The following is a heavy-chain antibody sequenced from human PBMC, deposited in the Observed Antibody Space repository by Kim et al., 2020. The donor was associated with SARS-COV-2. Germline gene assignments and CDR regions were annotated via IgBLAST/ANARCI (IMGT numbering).Heavy chain of an antibody. V-gene: IGHV3-49*03. D-gene: IGHD3-3*01. CDR2: IRSKAYDEAT. CDR3: IKEYDVQGFDY. Sequence: GGSLRLSCTASGFTFGDYAMSWFRQAPGKGLAWVGFIRSKAYDEATEYAASVKGRFTISRDDSKSVAYLQMNSLKTEDTAVYYCIKEYDVQGFDYWGQGT. J-gene: IGHJ4*02. CDR1: GFTFGDYA.